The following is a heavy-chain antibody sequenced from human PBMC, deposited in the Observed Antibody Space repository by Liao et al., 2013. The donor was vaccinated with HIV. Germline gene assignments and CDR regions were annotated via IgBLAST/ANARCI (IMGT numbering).Heavy chain of an antibody. CDR2: SSYSGST. V-gene: IGHV4-59*11. CDR3: ARFFRGGFDI. J-gene: IGHJ3*02. CDR1: GGSISSHY. Sequence: QVQLQESGPGLVKPSETLSLTCSVSGGSISSHYWSWIRQPPGKGLTFIGYSSYSGSTNYNPSLKSRVTISVNTSKNQFSLSLSSVTAADTAVYYCARFFRGGFDIWGQGTRVTVSS. D-gene: IGHD2-15*01.